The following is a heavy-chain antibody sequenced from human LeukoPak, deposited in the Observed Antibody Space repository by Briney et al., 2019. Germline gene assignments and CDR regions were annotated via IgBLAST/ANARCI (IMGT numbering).Heavy chain of an antibody. V-gene: IGHV4-59*01. CDR3: ARVGTFAFDI. CDR1: GGSISTYY. J-gene: IGHJ3*02. Sequence: PSETLSLTCTVSGGSISTYYWSWIRQPPGKRLEWIGYVYYSGNTNYNPSLQSRVTISVGTSKNQFSLNLNSVTAADTALYYCARVGTFAFDIWGQGTMVTVSS. CDR2: VYYSGNT. D-gene: IGHD1-14*01.